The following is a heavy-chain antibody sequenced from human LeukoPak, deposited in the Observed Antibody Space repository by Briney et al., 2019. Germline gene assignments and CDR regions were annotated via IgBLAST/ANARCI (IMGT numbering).Heavy chain of an antibody. CDR2: IYTSGST. D-gene: IGHD6-13*01. J-gene: IGHJ4*02. Sequence: SSQTLSLTCTVSGGSISSGSYYWSWIRQPAGKGLEWIGRIYTSGSTNYNPSLKSRVTISVDTSKNQFSLKLSSVTAADTAVYYCARGGGGSWYGTVDYWGQGTLVIVSS. CDR1: GGSISSGSYY. V-gene: IGHV4-61*02. CDR3: ARGGGGSWYGTVDY.